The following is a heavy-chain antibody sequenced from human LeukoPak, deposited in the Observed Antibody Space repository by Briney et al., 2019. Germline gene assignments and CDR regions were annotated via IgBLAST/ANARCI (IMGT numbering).Heavy chain of an antibody. CDR2: ISWNSGSI. CDR3: AKGSYYYDSSGYYPY. Sequence: PGRSLRLSCAASGFTFDDYAMPWVRQAPGKGLEWVSGISWNSGSIGYADSVKGRFTISRDNAKNSLYLQMNSLRAEDTALYYCAKGSYYYDSSGYYPYWGQGTLVTVSS. D-gene: IGHD3-22*01. V-gene: IGHV3-9*01. CDR1: GFTFDDYA. J-gene: IGHJ4*02.